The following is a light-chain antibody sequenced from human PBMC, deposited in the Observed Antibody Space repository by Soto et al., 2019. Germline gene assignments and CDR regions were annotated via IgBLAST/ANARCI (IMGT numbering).Light chain of an antibody. CDR2: DAS. V-gene: IGKV3-11*01. J-gene: IGKJ3*01. CDR3: QQRGGSLFT. CDR1: QSVGSN. Sequence: VLTQSTATLSLSPGERATLSCRASQSVGSNLAWYQQKPGQAPRLLIYDASNRATGIPGRFSGSGSGTDFTLTISSLEPEDFSVYYCQQRGGSLFTFGPATKVDIK.